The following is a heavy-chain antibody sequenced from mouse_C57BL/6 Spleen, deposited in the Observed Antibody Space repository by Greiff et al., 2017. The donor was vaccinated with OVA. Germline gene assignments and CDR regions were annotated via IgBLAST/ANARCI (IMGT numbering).Heavy chain of an antibody. J-gene: IGHJ1*03. CDR1: GYAFSSYW. V-gene: IGHV1-80*01. Sequence: QVQLQQSGAELVKPGASVKISCKASGYAFSSYWMNWVKQRPGKGLEWIGQIYPGDGDTNYNGKFKGKATLTADKSSSTAYMQRSSLTSEDSAVYCCARGGAVPPYFDVWGTGTTVTVSS. D-gene: IGHD1-1*01. CDR3: ARGGAVPPYFDV. CDR2: IYPGDGDT.